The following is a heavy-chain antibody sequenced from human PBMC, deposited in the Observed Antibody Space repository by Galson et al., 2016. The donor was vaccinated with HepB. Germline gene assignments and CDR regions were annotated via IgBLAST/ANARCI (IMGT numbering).Heavy chain of an antibody. Sequence: SLRLSCAASRFTLSWYWMSWVRQAPGKGLEWVANIKHDGSEKYYVDSVKGRFTISRDNTKNSLYVQMNSLRADDTAVNYCARSVLLVPSAPNSWYFDLWGRGTLVTVSS. CDR1: RFTLSWYW. D-gene: IGHD3-16*01. CDR3: ARSVLLVPSAPNSWYFDL. V-gene: IGHV3-7*01. J-gene: IGHJ2*01. CDR2: IKHDGSEK.